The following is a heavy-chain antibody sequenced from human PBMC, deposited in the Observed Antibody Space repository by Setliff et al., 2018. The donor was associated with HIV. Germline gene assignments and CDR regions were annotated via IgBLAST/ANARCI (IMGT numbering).Heavy chain of an antibody. CDR3: ARDNLYSNLCDGSPVYGMDV. CDR1: GFTFRNYK. J-gene: IGHJ6*02. Sequence: GGSLRLSCAASGFTFRNYKFNWVRQAPGRGLEWVSSISIGSGGAIDYADSVQGRFTISRDNSKNSLYLQMNGLRVEDTGVYYCARDNLYSNLCDGSPVYGMDVWVQGTTVTVSS. CDR2: ISIGSGGAI. V-gene: IGHV3-21*01. D-gene: IGHD3-10*01.